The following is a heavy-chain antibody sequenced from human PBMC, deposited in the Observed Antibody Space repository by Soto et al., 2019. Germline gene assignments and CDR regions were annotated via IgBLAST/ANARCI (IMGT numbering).Heavy chain of an antibody. CDR1: GGSISSSSYY. Sequence: SETLSLTCTVSGGSISSSSYYWGWIRQPPGKGLQWIGYIYYSGSTNYNPSLMSRVTISIDTSKNQFSLRLSSVTAADTAVYYCATSIYGDSDYWGQGTLVTVSS. CDR2: IYYSGST. V-gene: IGHV4-61*05. D-gene: IGHD4-17*01. CDR3: ATSIYGDSDY. J-gene: IGHJ4*02.